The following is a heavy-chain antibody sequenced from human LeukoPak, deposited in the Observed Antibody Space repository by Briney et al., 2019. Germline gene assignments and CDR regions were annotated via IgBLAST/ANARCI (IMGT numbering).Heavy chain of an antibody. V-gene: IGHV3-74*01. CDR1: GFTFSSYW. CDR2: INSDGSST. J-gene: IGHJ4*02. Sequence: GGSLRLSCAASGFTFSSYWMHWVRQAPGKGLVWVSRINSDGSSTSYADSVKGRFTISRDNAKNTLYLQMNSLRAEDTAVYYCAKDRALVGRVRYFDYWGQGTLVTVSS. D-gene: IGHD3-10*01. CDR3: AKDRALVGRVRYFDY.